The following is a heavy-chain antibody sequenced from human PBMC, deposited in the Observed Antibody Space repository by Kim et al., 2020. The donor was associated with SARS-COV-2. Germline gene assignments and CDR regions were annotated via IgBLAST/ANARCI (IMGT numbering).Heavy chain of an antibody. V-gene: IGHV3-33*05. J-gene: IGHJ3*02. CDR3: ARDRRERTYAFDI. D-gene: IGHD1-26*01. CDR2: ISYDGSNK. CDR1: GFTFSSYG. Sequence: GGSLRLSCAASGFTFSSYGMHWVRQAPGKGLEWVAVISYDGSNKYYADSVKGRFTISRDNSKNTLYLQMNSLRAEDTAVYYCARDRRERTYAFDIWGQGTMVTVSS.